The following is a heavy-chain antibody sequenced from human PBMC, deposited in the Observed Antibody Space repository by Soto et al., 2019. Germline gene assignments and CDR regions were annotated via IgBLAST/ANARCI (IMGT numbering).Heavy chain of an antibody. V-gene: IGHV4-59*01. CDR1: GGSISSYY. CDR3: ARSRVLYSPTFDY. J-gene: IGHJ4*02. CDR2: IYYSGST. D-gene: IGHD2-2*02. Sequence: SETLSLTCTVSGGSISSYYWSWIRQPPGKGLEWIGYIYYSGSTNYNPSLKSRVTISVDTSKNQFSLKLSSVTAADTAVYYCARSRVLYSPTFDYWGQGTLVTVSS.